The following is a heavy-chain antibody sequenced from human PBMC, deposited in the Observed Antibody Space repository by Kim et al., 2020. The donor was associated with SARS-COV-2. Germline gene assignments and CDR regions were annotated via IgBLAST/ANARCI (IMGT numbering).Heavy chain of an antibody. CDR2: ISYDGSNK. Sequence: GGSRRLSCAASGFTFSSCAIHWVLQAPGKGLEWVAVISYDGSNKNYADSVKGRFTISRDNSKNTLYLQMNSLRAEDTGLYDCARDPWSRLRGLTDS. J-gene: IGHJ5*01. CDR3: ARDPWSRLRGLTDS. CDR1: GFTFSSCA. D-gene: IGHD3-10*01. V-gene: IGHV3-30-3*01.